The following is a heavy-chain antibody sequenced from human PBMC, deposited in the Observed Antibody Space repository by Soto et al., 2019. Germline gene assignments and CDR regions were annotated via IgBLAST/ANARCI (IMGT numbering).Heavy chain of an antibody. D-gene: IGHD4-17*01. Sequence: SETLSLTCTVSGGSISSGDYYWSWIRQPPGKGLEWIGYIYYSGSTYYNPSLKSRVTISVDTSKNQFSLKLSSVTAADTAVYYCDRVGSYGGKRINWGQGTLVTVSS. CDR2: IYYSGST. V-gene: IGHV4-30-4*01. CDR1: GGSISSGDYY. J-gene: IGHJ4*02. CDR3: DRVGSYGGKRIN.